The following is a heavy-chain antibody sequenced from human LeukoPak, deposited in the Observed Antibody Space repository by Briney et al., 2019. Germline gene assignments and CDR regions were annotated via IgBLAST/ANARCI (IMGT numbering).Heavy chain of an antibody. V-gene: IGHV3-23*01. J-gene: IGHJ4*02. CDR2: VSGTGSNT. D-gene: IGHD5-12*01. CDR3: WNGYADY. CDR1: GFTFSNYS. Sequence: TGGSLRLSCAASGFTFSNYSMNWVRQAPGKGLEWVSGVSGTGSNTYYLDSVKGRFTISRDNSKNTVYLQMNSLRAEDSAFCAKWNGYADYWGRGTLVTVSS.